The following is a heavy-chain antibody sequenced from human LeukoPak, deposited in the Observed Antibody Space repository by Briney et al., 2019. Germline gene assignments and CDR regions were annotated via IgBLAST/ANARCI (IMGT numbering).Heavy chain of an antibody. V-gene: IGHV3-21*01. CDR3: ARDWMATLT. CDR2: ISSSSSYI. Sequence: GGSLRLSCAASGLTFSSYSMNWVRQTPGKGLERVSSISSSSSYIYYTDSVKGRFTISRDNAKNPLDLQMNSLRAEDTAVYYCARDWMATLTWGQGTLVTVSS. J-gene: IGHJ4*02. CDR1: GLTFSSYS. D-gene: IGHD5-24*01.